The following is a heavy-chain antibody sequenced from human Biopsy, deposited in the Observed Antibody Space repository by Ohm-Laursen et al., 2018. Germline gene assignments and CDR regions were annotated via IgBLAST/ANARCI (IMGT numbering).Heavy chain of an antibody. CDR1: GFKFDDYG. J-gene: IGHJ4*02. CDR2: ISWNSGSI. V-gene: IGHV3-9*01. CDR3: AKGAGSSRSQGFDY. D-gene: IGHD6-13*01. Sequence: SLRLSCAASGFKFDDYGMNWVRQVPGKGLEWVSRISWNSGSIGYVDSVKGRFTISRDNAKNSLYLQMNSLKAEDTALYYCAKGAGSSRSQGFDYWGQGILVTVSS.